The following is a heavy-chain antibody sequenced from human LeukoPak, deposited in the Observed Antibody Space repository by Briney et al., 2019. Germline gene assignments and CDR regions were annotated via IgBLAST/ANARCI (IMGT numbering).Heavy chain of an antibody. CDR3: ARRRYYDSTGYLD. CDR2: IYYRGST. D-gene: IGHD3-22*01. V-gene: IGHV4-39*01. CDR1: GDSISSCSYY. J-gene: IGHJ1*01. Sequence: PSETLSLTCTISGDSISSCSYYWGWIRQPPGKGLEWIGDIYYRGSTYYSPSLKSRVSISIDTSNNQFSLTLNSVTAADTALYFCARRRYYDSTGYLDWGQGTLVTVSS.